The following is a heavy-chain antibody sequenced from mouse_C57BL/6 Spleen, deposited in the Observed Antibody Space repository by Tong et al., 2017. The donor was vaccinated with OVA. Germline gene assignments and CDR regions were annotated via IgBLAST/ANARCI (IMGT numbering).Heavy chain of an antibody. J-gene: IGHJ4*01. CDR1: GYAFSSYW. V-gene: IGHV1-80*01. CDR3: AREVYYGSSYAMDY. D-gene: IGHD1-1*01. Sequence: VQLQESGPELVKPGASVKISCKASGYAFSSYWMNWVKQRPGKGLEWIGQIYPGDGDTNYNGKFKGKATLTADKSSSTAYMQLSSLTSEDSAVYFCAREVYYGSSYAMDYWGQGTSVTVSS. CDR2: IYPGDGDT.